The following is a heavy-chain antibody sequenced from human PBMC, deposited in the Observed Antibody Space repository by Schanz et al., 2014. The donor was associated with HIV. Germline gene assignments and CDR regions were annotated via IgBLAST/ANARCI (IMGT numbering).Heavy chain of an antibody. CDR2: IRGGGDT. CDR3: GGHGGFSY. D-gene: IGHD6-25*01. CDR1: GFSLITNA. J-gene: IGHJ4*02. Sequence: EVQLLESGGGLVQPGGSLRLSCEVSGFSLITNAMTWVRQAPGKGLEWVSDIRGGGDTYYADSVRGRFTFSRDDSKNTLILQMNSLRVEDTAVYYCGGHGGFSYWGQGTRVAVSP. V-gene: IGHV3-23*01.